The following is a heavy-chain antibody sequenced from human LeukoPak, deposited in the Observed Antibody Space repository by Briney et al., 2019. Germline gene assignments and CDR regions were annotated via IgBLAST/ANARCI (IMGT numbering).Heavy chain of an antibody. CDR3: ARGRVSSSTWYSTYYYFFYMDF. V-gene: IGHV4-59*01. CDR1: DDSITMYY. Sequence: SETLSLTCTVSDDSITMYYWTWIRQPPGKGLEWIGYVDHTGSTKFSPSLNGRVSISRATSNNFFSLRLRSVTAADTAVYFCARGRVSSSTWYSTYYYFFYMDFWGKGTTVTVSS. J-gene: IGHJ6*03. CDR2: VDHTGST. D-gene: IGHD4-11*01.